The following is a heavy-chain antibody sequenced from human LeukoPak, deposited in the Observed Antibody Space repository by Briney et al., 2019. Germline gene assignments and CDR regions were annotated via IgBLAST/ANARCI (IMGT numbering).Heavy chain of an antibody. Sequence: WETLSLTCTVSGGSISSSSYYWGWIRQPPGKGLEWIGSIYYSGSTYYNPSLKSRVTISVDTSKNQFSLKLSSVTAADTAVYYCASGSTYYYDSSGYYFDYWGPGTLVTVSS. CDR2: IYYSGST. J-gene: IGHJ4*02. CDR3: ASGSTYYYDSSGYYFDY. CDR1: GGSISSSSYY. V-gene: IGHV4-39*07. D-gene: IGHD3-22*01.